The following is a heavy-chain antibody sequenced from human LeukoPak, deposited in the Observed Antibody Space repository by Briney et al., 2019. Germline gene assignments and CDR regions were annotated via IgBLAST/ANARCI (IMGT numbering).Heavy chain of an antibody. Sequence: SETLSLTCTVSGGSISSSSYYWTWIRQPAGKGLEWIGRLSSSGNTTYNPSLKSRVAMSIDTSKNQFFLNLNSVTAADTAVYYCARVGWGVTTGYYYYYYMDVWGKGTTVTISS. J-gene: IGHJ6*03. CDR3: ARVGWGVTTGYYYYYYMDV. D-gene: IGHD4-17*01. V-gene: IGHV4-61*02. CDR1: GGSISSSSYY. CDR2: LSSSGNT.